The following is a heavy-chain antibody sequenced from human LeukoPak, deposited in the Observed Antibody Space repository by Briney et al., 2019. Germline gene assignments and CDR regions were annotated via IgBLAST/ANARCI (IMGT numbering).Heavy chain of an antibody. CDR3: AKGQEWELPSYFDY. Sequence: GGSLRLSCAASGFTFSTYAMTWVRQAPGKGLEWVSTISGGRTTYYADSVKGRFTISRDNSKNTLYLQMNSLRAEDTAVYYCAKGQEWELPSYFDYWGQGTLVTVSS. CDR2: ISGGRTT. CDR1: GFTFSTYA. J-gene: IGHJ4*02. V-gene: IGHV3-23*01. D-gene: IGHD1-26*01.